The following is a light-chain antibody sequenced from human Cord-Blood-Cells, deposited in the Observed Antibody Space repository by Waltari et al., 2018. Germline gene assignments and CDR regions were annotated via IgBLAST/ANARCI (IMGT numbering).Light chain of an antibody. J-gene: IGLJ2*01. CDR1: SSYVGGYNL. CDR3: CSYAGSSTVV. Sequence: QSALTPPAPVPGSPGQSITIPCPGTSSYVGGYNLVLWYQHHPGKAPKHMIYEGSKRPSGVSNRFSGSKSGNTASLTISGLQAEDEADYYCCSYAGSSTVVFGGGTKLTVL. CDR2: EGS. V-gene: IGLV2-23*01.